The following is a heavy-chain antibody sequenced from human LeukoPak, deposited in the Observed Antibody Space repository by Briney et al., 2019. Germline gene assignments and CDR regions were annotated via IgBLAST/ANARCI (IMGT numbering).Heavy chain of an antibody. J-gene: IGHJ6*02. Sequence: GGSLRLSCAASAFTFSSYDMPWVRQATGKGLEWVSALGTAGDTYYPGSVKGRFTISRENAKNSLYLQMNSLIAGDSAVYYCARANSYVAGYYYGMDVWGQGTTVTVYS. CDR1: AFTFSSYD. V-gene: IGHV3-13*01. D-gene: IGHD5-18*01. CDR3: ARANSYVAGYYYGMDV. CDR2: LGTAGDT.